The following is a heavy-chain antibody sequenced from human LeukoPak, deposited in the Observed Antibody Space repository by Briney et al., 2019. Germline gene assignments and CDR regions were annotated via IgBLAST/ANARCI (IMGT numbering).Heavy chain of an antibody. D-gene: IGHD5-18*01. V-gene: IGHV3-21*01. CDR2: ISGRSSYI. J-gene: IGHJ4*02. CDR3: ARDLPNTAMVGFDY. Sequence: GGSLRLSCAASGFTFSSYSINCVRQAPGKGLEWVSSISGRSSYIYYADSVKGRFTISRDNAKNSLYLQMNSLRAEDTAVYYCARDLPNTAMVGFDYWGQGTLVTVSS. CDR1: GFTFSSYS.